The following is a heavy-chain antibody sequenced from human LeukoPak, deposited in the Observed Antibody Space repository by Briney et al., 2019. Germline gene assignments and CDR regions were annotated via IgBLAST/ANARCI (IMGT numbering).Heavy chain of an antibody. J-gene: IGHJ6*02. Sequence: ASVKVSCKASGYTFTSYGISWVRQAPGQGLEWMGWISAYNGNTNYAQKLQGRVTMTTDTSTSTAYMELRSLRSDDTAVYYCARLSTSIAAAGNPDCYYGMDVWGQGTTVTVSS. D-gene: IGHD6-13*01. CDR2: ISAYNGNT. V-gene: IGHV1-18*01. CDR3: ARLSTSIAAAGNPDCYYGMDV. CDR1: GYTFTSYG.